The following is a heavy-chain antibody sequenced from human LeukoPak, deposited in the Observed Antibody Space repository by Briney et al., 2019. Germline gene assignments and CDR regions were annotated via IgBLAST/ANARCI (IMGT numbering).Heavy chain of an antibody. V-gene: IGHV3-23*01. CDR2: ISGSGGST. Sequence: GGSLRLSCADSGFTFSNYAMSWVRQAPGKELEWVSAISGSGGSTYYADSVKGRFTISRDNSKNTLYLQMNSLRAEDTAVYYCAKPARNYYYYYMDVWGKGTTVTISS. CDR1: GFTFSNYA. CDR3: AKPARNYYYYYMDV. J-gene: IGHJ6*03.